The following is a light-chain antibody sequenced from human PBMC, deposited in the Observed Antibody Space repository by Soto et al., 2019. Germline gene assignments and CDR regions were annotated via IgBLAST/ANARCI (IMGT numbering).Light chain of an antibody. CDR2: EVT. V-gene: IGLV2-14*01. Sequence: QSVLTQPASVSGSPGQSITISCTGTSSDVGNYNYVSWYQQHPGKAPKLMIYEVTNRPSGVSNRFSGSKSGNVASLTISGLQAEDEADYYCSSYTTSDTLVVFGGGTKLTVL. J-gene: IGLJ2*01. CDR1: SSDVGNYNY. CDR3: SSYTTSDTLVV.